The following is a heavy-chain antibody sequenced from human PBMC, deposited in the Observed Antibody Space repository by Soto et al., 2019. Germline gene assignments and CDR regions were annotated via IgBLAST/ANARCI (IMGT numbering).Heavy chain of an antibody. Sequence: SETLCLTCGVSGGSISSGGYSWSWIRQPPGKGLEWIGYIYHSGSTYYNPSLKSRVTISVDRSKNQFSLKLSSVTAADTAVYYCAREDGTAMAFDYWGQGTLVTV. CDR2: IYHSGST. CDR3: AREDGTAMAFDY. CDR1: GGSISSGGYS. D-gene: IGHD5-18*01. V-gene: IGHV4-30-2*01. J-gene: IGHJ4*02.